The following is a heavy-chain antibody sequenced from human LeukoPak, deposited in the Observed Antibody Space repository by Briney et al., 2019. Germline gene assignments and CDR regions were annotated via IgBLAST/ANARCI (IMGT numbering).Heavy chain of an antibody. V-gene: IGHV1-18*01. CDR1: GYTFTSYG. J-gene: IGHJ4*02. D-gene: IGHD2-21*02. CDR3: ARDLEPVVVTAKRGFDY. CDR2: ISAYNGNT. Sequence: ASVKVSCKASGYTFTSYGISWERQAPGQGLEWMGWISAYNGNTNYAQKLQGRVTMTTDTSTSTAYMELRSLRSDDTAVYYCARDLEPVVVTAKRGFDYWGQGTLVTVSS.